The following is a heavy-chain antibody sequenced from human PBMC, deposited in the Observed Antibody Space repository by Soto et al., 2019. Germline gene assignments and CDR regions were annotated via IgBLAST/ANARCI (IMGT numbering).Heavy chain of an antibody. CDR1: GFTFSIYW. CDR2: INSDGSST. J-gene: IGHJ5*02. D-gene: IGHD3-3*01. Sequence: GGSLRLSCAASGFTFSIYWMHWVRQAPGKGLVWVSRINSDGSSTSYADSVKGRFTISRDNAKNTLYLQMNSLRAEDTAVYYCARDSYHYDFWSGYYNWFDPWGQGTLVTVSS. V-gene: IGHV3-74*01. CDR3: ARDSYHYDFWSGYYNWFDP.